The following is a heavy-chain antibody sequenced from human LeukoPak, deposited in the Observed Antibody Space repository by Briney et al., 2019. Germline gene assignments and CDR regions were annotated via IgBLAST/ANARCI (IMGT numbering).Heavy chain of an antibody. J-gene: IGHJ5*02. V-gene: IGHV1-69*13. CDR1: GGTFSSYA. CDR2: IIPIFGTA. D-gene: IGHD6-19*01. Sequence: SVKVSCKASGGTFSSYAISWVRQAPGQGLEWMGGIIPIFGTANYAQKFQGRVTITADESTSTAYMELSSLRSEDTAVYYCARLLKTPGYSSGWYNDNWFDPWGQGTLVTVSS. CDR3: ARLLKTPGYSSGWYNDNWFDP.